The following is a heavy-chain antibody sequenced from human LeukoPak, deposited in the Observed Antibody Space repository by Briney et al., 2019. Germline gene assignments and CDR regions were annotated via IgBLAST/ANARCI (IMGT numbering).Heavy chain of an antibody. J-gene: IGHJ6*03. CDR2: IIPIFGTA. CDR1: GGTFSSYA. Sequence: ASVKVSCKASGGTFSSYAISWVRQAPGQGLEWMGGIIPIFGTANYARKFQGRVTITTDESTSTAYMELSSLRSEDTAVYYCARSIAAAGQSYYYYYMDVWGKGTTVTVSS. D-gene: IGHD6-13*01. V-gene: IGHV1-69*05. CDR3: ARSIAAAGQSYYYYYMDV.